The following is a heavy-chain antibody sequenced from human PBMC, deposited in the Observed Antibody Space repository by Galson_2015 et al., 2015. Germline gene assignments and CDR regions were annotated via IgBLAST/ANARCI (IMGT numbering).Heavy chain of an antibody. CDR3: AKVLYYGSKTLRPPLDY. J-gene: IGHJ4*02. Sequence: SLRLSCAASGFTFSSFAMSWVRQAPGKGLEWVSDISGSGTSTNYADSVKGRFTISRDNSKNTLYLQMNNLRAEDTAVYYCAKVLYYGSKTLRPPLDYSGQGTLLTVSS. V-gene: IGHV3-23*01. D-gene: IGHD3-10*01. CDR1: GFTFSSFA. CDR2: ISGSGTST.